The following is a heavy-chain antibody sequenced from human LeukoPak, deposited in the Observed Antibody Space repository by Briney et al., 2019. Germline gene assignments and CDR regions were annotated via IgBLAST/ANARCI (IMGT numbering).Heavy chain of an antibody. CDR2: ISYTGST. D-gene: IGHD1-26*01. CDR1: GDSISSHY. CDR3: ARDEGHSGSYSFFFHY. J-gene: IGHJ4*02. Sequence: PSETLSLTCFVSGDSISSHYWSWLRQPPGEGLEWIGYISYTGSTNYNPSLKSRVTISVDTSTNQLSPRLSSVTAADTAVYYCARDEGHSGSYSFFFHYWGQGTLVTVSS. V-gene: IGHV4-59*11.